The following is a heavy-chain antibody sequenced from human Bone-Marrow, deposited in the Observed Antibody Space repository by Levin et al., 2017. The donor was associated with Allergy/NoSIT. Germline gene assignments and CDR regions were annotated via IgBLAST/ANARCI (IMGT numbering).Heavy chain of an antibody. J-gene: IGHJ3*01. CDR2: IFYTGST. V-gene: IGHV4-31*03. Sequence: SQTLSLTCTVSGGSISGGDYYWNWIRQHPRKGLEWIGYIFYTGSTYYNPSLKSRTTISVDTSNNEFSLRLRSVTVADTAVDYCAGGDEVITFGGVSSAPFDFWGQGTMVTVSS. CDR3: AGGDEVITFGGVSSAPFDF. D-gene: IGHD3-16*01. CDR1: GGSISGGDYY.